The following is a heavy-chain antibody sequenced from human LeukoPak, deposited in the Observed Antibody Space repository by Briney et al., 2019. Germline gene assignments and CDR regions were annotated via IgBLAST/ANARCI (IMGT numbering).Heavy chain of an antibody. CDR2: IYHSGST. V-gene: IGHV4-38-2*02. D-gene: IGHD5-12*01. Sequence: SETLSLTCTVSGYSISSGYYWGWIRQPPGKGLEWIGSIYHSGSTYYNPSLKSRVTISVDTSKNQFSLKLGSVTAADTAVYYCARKGEYSGYDAAYFACWGQGTLVTVSS. CDR3: ARKGEYSGYDAAYFAC. J-gene: IGHJ4*02. CDR1: GYSISSGYY.